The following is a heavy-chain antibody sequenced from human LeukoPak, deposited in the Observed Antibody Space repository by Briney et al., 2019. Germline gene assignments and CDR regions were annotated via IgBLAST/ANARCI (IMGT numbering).Heavy chain of an antibody. V-gene: IGHV3-21*01. CDR1: GFTFSSYS. D-gene: IGHD1-14*01. CDR2: ISGSSSYI. J-gene: IGHJ4*02. Sequence: PGGSLRLSCVASGFTFSSYSMNWVRQAPGKGLEWVSCISGSSSYISYADSVKGRFTISRDNAKNSVYLQMNSLRAEDTAVYYRARDTGPDLDYWGQGTLVTVSS. CDR3: ARDTGPDLDY.